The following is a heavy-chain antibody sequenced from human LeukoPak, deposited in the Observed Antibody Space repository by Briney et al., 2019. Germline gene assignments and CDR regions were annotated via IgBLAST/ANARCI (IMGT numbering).Heavy chain of an antibody. J-gene: IGHJ4*02. V-gene: IGHV1-18*01. CDR2: ISPYNGDT. Sequence: ASVKVSCKASGGTFSSYAISWVRQAPGQGLEWLGWISPYNGDTKSAQKFQGRLTMTTDTSTTTAYLDLKSLRADDTAVYLCARGEPVVATSPFDYWGQGTLVTVSS. CDR1: GGTFSSYA. D-gene: IGHD5-12*01. CDR3: ARGEPVVATSPFDY.